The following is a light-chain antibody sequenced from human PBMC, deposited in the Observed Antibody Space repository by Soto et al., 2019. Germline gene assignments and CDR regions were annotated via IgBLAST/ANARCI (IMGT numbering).Light chain of an antibody. CDR2: GAS. CDR3: QQFHDWPMT. V-gene: IGKV3-15*01. CDR1: QSISSN. Sequence: EIVMTLSAATLSVSPGQRATLACRASQSISSNLAWYQQKPGQAPRLLISGASTRATGIPARFSGSGYGTDFNLTISSLQSEDFAVYYCQQFHDWPMTFGPGTKVDIK. J-gene: IGKJ3*01.